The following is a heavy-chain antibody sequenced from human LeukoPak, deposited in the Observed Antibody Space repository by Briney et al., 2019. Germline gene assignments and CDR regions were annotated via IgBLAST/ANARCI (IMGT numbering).Heavy chain of an antibody. CDR2: INHSGST. D-gene: IGHD1-26*01. CDR3: ARTIVGTTTNDY. J-gene: IGHJ4*02. Sequence: SETLSLTCAVYGGSFSGYYWSWIRQPPGKGLEWIGEINHSGSTNYNPSLKSRVTISVDTSKNQFSLKLSSMTAADTAVYYCARTIVGTTTNDYWGQGTLVTVSS. CDR1: GGSFSGYY. V-gene: IGHV4-34*01.